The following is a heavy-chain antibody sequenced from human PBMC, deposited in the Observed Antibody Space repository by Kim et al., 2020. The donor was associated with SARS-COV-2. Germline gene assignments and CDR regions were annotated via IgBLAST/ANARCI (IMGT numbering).Heavy chain of an antibody. D-gene: IGHD3-10*01. CDR2: ISYDGSNK. J-gene: IGHJ6*02. CDR3: ARDTWSRLRGVTYSYYGMDV. Sequence: GGSLRLSCAASGFTFSNCGMHWVRQAPGKGLEWVAVISYDGSNKNYADSVKGRFTISRDNSKNTLYLQMNSLRAEDTAVYYCARDTWSRLRGVTYSYYGMDVWGQGATVTVSS. CDR1: GFTFSNCG. V-gene: IGHV3-30-3*01.